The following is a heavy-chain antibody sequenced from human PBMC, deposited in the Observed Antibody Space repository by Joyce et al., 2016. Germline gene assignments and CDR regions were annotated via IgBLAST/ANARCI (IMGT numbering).Heavy chain of an antibody. CDR2: INTGNDNT. CDR1: GYTFSCYA. Sequence: VQLVQSGAEEKKPGASVKVSCKASGYTFSCYAMHWVRQAPGQRLELMGWINTGNDNTKYSPNFQGRVTITRDTSATTAYMELSSLRSEDTAVCYCVFADAFEIWGQGTMVTVSS. J-gene: IGHJ3*02. V-gene: IGHV1-3*04. CDR3: VFADAFEI. D-gene: IGHD3-16*01.